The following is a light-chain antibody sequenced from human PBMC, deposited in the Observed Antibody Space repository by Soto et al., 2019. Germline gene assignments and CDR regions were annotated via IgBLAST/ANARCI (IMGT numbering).Light chain of an antibody. CDR3: QKGNYFPLT. J-gene: IGKJ4*01. Sequence: DLQMTQSPSSVSASVGDRVTITCRASQGISTYLAWYQQKPGKAPNLLIHAASTLQSGVPSRFSGSGSGTDFTLTISSLQPEDFATYYCQKGNYFPLTFGGGTKVEIK. V-gene: IGKV1D-12*01. CDR2: AAS. CDR1: QGISTY.